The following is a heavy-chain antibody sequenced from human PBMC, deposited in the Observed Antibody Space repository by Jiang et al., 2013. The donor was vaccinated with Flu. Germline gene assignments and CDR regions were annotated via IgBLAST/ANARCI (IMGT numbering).Heavy chain of an antibody. CDR2: TYYRSTWYN. J-gene: IGHJ4*02. Sequence: SQTLSLTCAISGDSVSSNSVAWNWIRQSPSRGLEWLGRTYYRSTWYNDYAVSVKSRITINPDTSKNQFSLQLNSVTPEDTAVYYCVRGSYIVGTTRFDYWGQGTLVTVSS. D-gene: IGHD1-26*01. CDR1: GDSVSSNSVA. CDR3: VRGSYIVGTTRFDY. V-gene: IGHV6-1*01.